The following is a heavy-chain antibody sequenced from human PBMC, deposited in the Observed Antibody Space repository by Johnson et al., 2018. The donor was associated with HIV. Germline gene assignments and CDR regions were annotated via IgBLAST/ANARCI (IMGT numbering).Heavy chain of an antibody. CDR1: GFTFSGPA. CDR2: IRASATNNEP. Sequence: VQLVESGGGLVQPGGSLRLSCAASGFTFSGPAMHWVRQASGKGLEWVGRIRASATNNEPASASSPKGRFTISRENANNALYLQMNSLRAGDTGVYYCARENPFGGDYAAFDMWGQGTMVTVSA. D-gene: IGHD4-17*01. J-gene: IGHJ3*02. V-gene: IGHV3-73*02. CDR3: ARENPFGGDYAAFDM.